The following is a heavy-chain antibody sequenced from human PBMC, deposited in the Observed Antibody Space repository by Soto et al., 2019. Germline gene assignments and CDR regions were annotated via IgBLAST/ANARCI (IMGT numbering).Heavy chain of an antibody. D-gene: IGHD2-2*01. CDR1: GFNFGDYA. CDR3: SRKYQLQYYYYGMDV. J-gene: IGHJ6*02. V-gene: IGHV3-49*04. Sequence: PVGSRRLSCTASGFNFGDYAMSWVRQAPGKGLEWVGFIRSKAYGGTTEYAASVKGRFTISRDDSKSIAYLQMNSLKTEDTAVYYCSRKYQLQYYYYGMDVWGQGTTVTVSS. CDR2: IRSKAYGGTT.